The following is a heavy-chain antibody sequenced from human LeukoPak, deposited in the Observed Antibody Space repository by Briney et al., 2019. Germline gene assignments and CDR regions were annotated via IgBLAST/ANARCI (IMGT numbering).Heavy chain of an antibody. Sequence: GGSLKLSCAASGFTLSSYGMHWVRQPQGEGLEWVAVISHDGSKKYSAESVKGRFTISRDNSKNTLYLQMNSLRAEDTAVYYCARANGQLWTTPDYWGQGTLVTISS. CDR1: GFTLSSYG. D-gene: IGHD5-18*01. J-gene: IGHJ4*02. V-gene: IGHV3-30*03. CDR3: ARANGQLWTTPDY. CDR2: ISHDGSKK.